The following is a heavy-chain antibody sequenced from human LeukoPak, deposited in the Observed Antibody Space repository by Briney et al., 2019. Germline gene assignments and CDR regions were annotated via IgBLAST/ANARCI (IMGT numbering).Heavy chain of an antibody. Sequence: GASVKISCKASGYTFSSYYMHWVRQAPGQGLEWMGWINPNSGGTNYAQKFQGRVTMTRDTSISTAYMELSRLKSDDTAVYYCARRSGSYLDYWGQGTLVTVSS. V-gene: IGHV1-2*02. CDR1: GYTFSSYY. J-gene: IGHJ4*02. CDR3: ARRSGSYLDY. D-gene: IGHD1-26*01. CDR2: INPNSGGT.